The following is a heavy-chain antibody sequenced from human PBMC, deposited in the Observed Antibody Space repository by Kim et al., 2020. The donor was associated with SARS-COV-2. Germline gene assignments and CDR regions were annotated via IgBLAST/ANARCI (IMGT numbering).Heavy chain of an antibody. J-gene: IGHJ4*02. V-gene: IGHV1-18*04. CDR3: ARGPHYYDSSGYHFDY. Sequence: ASVKVSCKASGYTFTSYGISWVRQAPGQGLEWMGWISAYNGNTNYAQKLQGRVTMTTDTSTSTAYMELRSLRSDDTAVYYCARGPHYYDSSGYHFDYWGQGTLVTVSS. D-gene: IGHD3-22*01. CDR1: GYTFTSYG. CDR2: ISAYNGNT.